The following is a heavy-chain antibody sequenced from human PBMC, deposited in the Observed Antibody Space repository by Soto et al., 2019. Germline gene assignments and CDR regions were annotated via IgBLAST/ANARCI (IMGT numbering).Heavy chain of an antibody. CDR1: GFTFSSYA. D-gene: IGHD2-21*01. CDR2: ISYDGSNK. Sequence: QVQLVESGGGVVQPGRSLRLSCAASGFTFSSYAMHWVRQAPGKGLEWVAVISYDGSNKYYADSEKGRFTISRDNSKNTLYLQMNSLRAEDTAVYYCARDGRHIVGKGYYYGMDVWGQGTTVTVSS. J-gene: IGHJ6*02. V-gene: IGHV3-30-3*01. CDR3: ARDGRHIVGKGYYYGMDV.